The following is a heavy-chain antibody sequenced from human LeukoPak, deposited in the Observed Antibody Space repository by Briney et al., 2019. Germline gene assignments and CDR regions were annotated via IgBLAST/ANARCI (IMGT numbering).Heavy chain of an antibody. CDR1: GFTFDDYG. CDR3: AKGAFDI. CDR2: ISYDGSNK. Sequence: PGGSLRLSCAASGFTFDDYGMHWVRQAPGKGLEWVAVISYDGSNKYYADSVKGRFTISRDNSKNTLYLQMNSLRAEDTAVYYCAKGAFDIWGQGTMVTVSS. J-gene: IGHJ3*02. V-gene: IGHV3-30*18.